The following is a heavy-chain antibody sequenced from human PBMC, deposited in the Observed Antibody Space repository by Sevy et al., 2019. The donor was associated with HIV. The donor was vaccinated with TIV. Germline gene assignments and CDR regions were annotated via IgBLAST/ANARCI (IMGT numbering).Heavy chain of an antibody. CDR2: INHSGST. CDR1: GGSFSGYY. Sequence: SETLSLTCAVYGGSFSGYYWSWIRQPPGKGLEWIGEINHSGSTNYNPSLKSRVTISVDTSKNQFSLKLSSVTAADTAVYYCARSRTYWGDFDYWGQGTLVTVSS. D-gene: IGHD7-27*01. V-gene: IGHV4-34*01. J-gene: IGHJ4*02. CDR3: ARSRTYWGDFDY.